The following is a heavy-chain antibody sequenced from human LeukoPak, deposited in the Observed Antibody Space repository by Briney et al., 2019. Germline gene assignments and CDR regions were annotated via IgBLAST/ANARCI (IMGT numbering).Heavy chain of an antibody. D-gene: IGHD3-22*01. V-gene: IGHV4-59*01. CDR1: GGSISSYY. J-gene: IGHJ4*02. Sequence: SETLSLTCTVSGGSISSYYWSWIRQPPGKRLEWIGYIYYSGSTNYNPSLKSRVTISVDTSKNQFSLKLSSVTAADTAVYYCARDEGYYHSSGPPVWGQGTLVTVSS. CDR2: IYYSGST. CDR3: ARDEGYYHSSGPPV.